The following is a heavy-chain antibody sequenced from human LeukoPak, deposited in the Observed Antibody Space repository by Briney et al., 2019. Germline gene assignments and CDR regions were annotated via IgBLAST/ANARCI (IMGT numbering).Heavy chain of an antibody. V-gene: IGHV1-46*01. CDR3: ARDDYGGYCSSTSCYTENLGI. J-gene: IGHJ3*02. CDR1: GYTFTSYY. Sequence: ASVKVSCKASGYTFTSYYMHWVRQAPGQGLEWMGIINPSGGSTSYAQKFQGRVTMTRDTSTSTVYMELSSLRSEDTAVYYCARDDYGGYCSSTSCYTENLGIWGQGTMVTVSS. D-gene: IGHD2-2*02. CDR2: INPSGGST.